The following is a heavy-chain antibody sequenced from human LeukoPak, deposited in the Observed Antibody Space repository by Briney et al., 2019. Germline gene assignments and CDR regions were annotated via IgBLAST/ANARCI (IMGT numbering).Heavy chain of an antibody. CDR1: GFTVSSNY. CDR2: IYSGGST. J-gene: IGHJ5*02. CDR3: ARELLISSGGNWFDH. Sequence: GGSLRLSCAASGFTVSSNYMSWVRQAPGKGLEWVSVIYSGGSTYYADSVKGRFTISRHNSKNTLYLQMNSLRAEDTAVYYCARELLISSGGNWFDHWGQGTLVTVSS. V-gene: IGHV3-53*04. D-gene: IGHD1-26*01.